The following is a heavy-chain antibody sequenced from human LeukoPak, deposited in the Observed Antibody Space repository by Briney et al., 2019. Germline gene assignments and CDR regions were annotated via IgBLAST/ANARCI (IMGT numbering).Heavy chain of an antibody. Sequence: ASVKVSCKASGYTFTGYYMHWVRQAPGQGLEWMGWINPNSGGTNYAQKFQGRVIMTRDTSISTAYMELSRLRSDDTAVYYCARELGIDGRKGDWFDPWGQGTLVTVSS. CDR2: INPNSGGT. CDR3: ARELGIDGRKGDWFDP. V-gene: IGHV1-2*02. CDR1: GYTFTGYY. J-gene: IGHJ5*02. D-gene: IGHD7-27*01.